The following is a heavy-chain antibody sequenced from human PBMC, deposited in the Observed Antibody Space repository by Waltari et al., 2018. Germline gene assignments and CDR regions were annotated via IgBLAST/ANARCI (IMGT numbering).Heavy chain of an antibody. J-gene: IGHJ1*01. CDR2: ISGSGDTT. CDR1: GFTLSSFV. D-gene: IGHD3-3*01. CDR3: AKDLTVFGLVTEYFQH. V-gene: IGHV3-23*01. Sequence: EVQLLESGGGLVRPGGSLRLACAASGFTLSSFVMSWVRQAPGKGLEWVSVISGSGDTTSYTDSVKGRFTISRDNSKNTLYLQMNSLGAEDTAMYYCAKDLTVFGLVTEYFQHWGQGTLVTVSS.